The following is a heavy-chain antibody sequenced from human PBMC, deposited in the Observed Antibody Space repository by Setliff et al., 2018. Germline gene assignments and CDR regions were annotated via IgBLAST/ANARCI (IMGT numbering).Heavy chain of an antibody. V-gene: IGHV1-2*02. CDR1: GYTFTDYY. D-gene: IGHD3-16*01. CDR3: ARKGPNSSSHVFGY. Sequence: ASVKVSCKASGYTFTDYYMNWLRQAPGQGLEWMGWINPHTGGTKYSQEFQGRVTITRDTSATTVYMELSSLRSDDMAVYYCARKGPNSSSHVFGYWGQGTLVTVSS. CDR2: INPHTGGT. J-gene: IGHJ4*02.